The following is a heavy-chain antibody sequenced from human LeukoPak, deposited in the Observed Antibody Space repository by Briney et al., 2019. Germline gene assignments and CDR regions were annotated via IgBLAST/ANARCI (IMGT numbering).Heavy chain of an antibody. CDR1: GFTFSSYA. CDR3: AKDLVIVVVRPNYYFDY. CDR2: ISGGGGST. J-gene: IGHJ4*02. D-gene: IGHD3-22*01. Sequence: GGSLRLSCAASGFTFSSYAMSWVRQAPGKGLEWVSAISGGGGSTYYADSVKGRFTISRDNSKNTLYLQMNSLRAEDTAVYYCAKDLVIVVVRPNYYFDYWGQGTLVTVSS. V-gene: IGHV3-23*01.